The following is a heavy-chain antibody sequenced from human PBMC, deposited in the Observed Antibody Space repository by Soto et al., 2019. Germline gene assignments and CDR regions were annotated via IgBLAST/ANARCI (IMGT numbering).Heavy chain of an antibody. CDR1: GGSISSYY. V-gene: IGHV4-59*08. D-gene: IGHD3-22*01. J-gene: IGHJ3*02. CDR2: IYYSGST. CDR3: AIIDHYYDSSDAFDI. Sequence: SETLSLTCTVSGGSISSYYWSWIRQPPGKGLEWIGYIYYSGSTYYNPSLKSRVTISVDTSKNQFSLKLSSVTAADTAVYYCAIIDHYYDSSDAFDIWGQGTMVTVSS.